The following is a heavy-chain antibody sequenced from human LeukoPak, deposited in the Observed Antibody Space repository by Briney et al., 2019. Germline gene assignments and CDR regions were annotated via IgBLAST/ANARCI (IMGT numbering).Heavy chain of an antibody. CDR1: GGTFSRYA. Sequence: SVKVSCKASGGTFSRYAISWVRQAPGQGLEWMGRIIPIFGTANYAQKFQGRVTITTDESTSTAYMELSSLRSEDTAVYYCAREVYSYGYARFDYWGQGTLVTVSS. CDR2: IIPIFGTA. D-gene: IGHD5-18*01. V-gene: IGHV1-69*05. CDR3: AREVYSYGYARFDY. J-gene: IGHJ4*02.